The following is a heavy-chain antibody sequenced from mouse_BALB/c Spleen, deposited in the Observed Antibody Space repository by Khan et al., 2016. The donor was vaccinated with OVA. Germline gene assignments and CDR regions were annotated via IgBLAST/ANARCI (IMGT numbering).Heavy chain of an antibody. CDR1: GYSFTGYF. J-gene: IGHJ2*01. CDR2: INPHIGET. Sequence: EVQLKQSGPELVKPGASVKISCKASGYSFTGYFMHWVMQSPGKSLEWIGRINPHIGETLYNQKFTDKATLTVDESSSTAHMELRSLASEDSAVYYCARIYGSDFDYWGQGTTLTVSS. CDR3: ARIYGSDFDY. D-gene: IGHD1-1*01. V-gene: IGHV1-20*02.